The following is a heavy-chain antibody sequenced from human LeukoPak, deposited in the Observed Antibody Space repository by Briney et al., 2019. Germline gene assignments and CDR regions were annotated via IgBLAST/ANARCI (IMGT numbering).Heavy chain of an antibody. J-gene: IGHJ4*02. CDR1: RGSISSGGYY. CDR3: ARSITGTPFFDY. CDR2: IYYSGST. Sequence: SETLSLTCTVSRGSISSGGYYWSWIRQHPGKGLEWIGYIYYSGSTYYNPSLKSRVTISVDMSKNHLSLKLSSVTAADTAVYYCARSITGTPFFDYWGQGTLVTVSS. V-gene: IGHV4-31*03. D-gene: IGHD1-20*01.